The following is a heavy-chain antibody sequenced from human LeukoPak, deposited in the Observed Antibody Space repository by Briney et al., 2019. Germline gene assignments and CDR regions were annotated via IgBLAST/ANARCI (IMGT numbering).Heavy chain of an antibody. CDR2: ISAYNGNT. D-gene: IGHD2-15*01. V-gene: IGHV1-18*01. Sequence: ASVKVSCKASGYTFTSYGISWVRQAPGQGLEWMGWISAYNGNTNYAQKLQGRVTMTTDTSTSTAYMELRSLRSDDTDVYYCARGGYCSGGSCLYYYYYGMDVWGQGTTVTVSS. CDR3: ARGGYCSGGSCLYYYYYGMDV. CDR1: GYTFTSYG. J-gene: IGHJ6*02.